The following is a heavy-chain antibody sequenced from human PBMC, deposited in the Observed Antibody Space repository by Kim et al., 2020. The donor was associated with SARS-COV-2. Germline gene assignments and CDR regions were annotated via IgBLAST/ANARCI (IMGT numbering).Heavy chain of an antibody. CDR1: GFTFSSYG. CDR3: ARDLADSYCSGGSCIGGNYYYYGMDV. Sequence: GGSLRLSCAASGFTFSSYGMHWVRQAPGKGLEWVAVIWYDGSNKYYADSVKGRFTISRDNSKNMLYLQMNSLRAEDTAVYYCARDLADSYCSGGSCIGGNYYYYGMDVWGQGTTVTVSS. V-gene: IGHV3-33*01. D-gene: IGHD2-15*01. CDR2: IWYDGSNK. J-gene: IGHJ6*02.